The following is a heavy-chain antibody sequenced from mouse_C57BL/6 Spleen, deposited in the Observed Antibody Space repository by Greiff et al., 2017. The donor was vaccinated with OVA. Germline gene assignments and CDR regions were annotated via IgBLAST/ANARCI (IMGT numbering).Heavy chain of an antibody. J-gene: IGHJ3*01. CDR1: GYTFTSYW. V-gene: IGHV1-53*01. CDR3: ARAMVTTGGPFAY. Sequence: VQLQQPGTELVKPGASVKLSCKASGYTFTSYWLHWVKQRPGQGLEWIGNINPSNGGTNYNEKFKSKATLTVDKSSSTAYMQISSLTSEDSAVYYCARAMVTTGGPFAYWGQGTLVTVSA. CDR2: INPSNGGT. D-gene: IGHD2-2*01.